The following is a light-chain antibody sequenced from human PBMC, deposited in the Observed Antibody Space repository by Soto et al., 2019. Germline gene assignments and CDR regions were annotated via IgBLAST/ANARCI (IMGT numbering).Light chain of an antibody. CDR2: GAS. CDR1: QSVSSN. CDR3: QQYNNWPPGSP. Sequence: EIVMTQSPATLSVSPGERATLSCRASQSVSSNLAWYQQKPGQAPRLLIYGASTRATGIPARFSGSGSGTEFTLTISSLQSEDFAVYHCQQYNNWPPGSPFGQGTKLEIK. V-gene: IGKV3-15*01. J-gene: IGKJ2*01.